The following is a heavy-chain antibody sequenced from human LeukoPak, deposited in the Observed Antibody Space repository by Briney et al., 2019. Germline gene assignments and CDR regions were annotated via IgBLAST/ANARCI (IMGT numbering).Heavy chain of an antibody. CDR2: VNPDTGNT. CDR3: ARGFHHYGSGNLDY. V-gene: IGHV1-8*01. D-gene: IGHD3-10*01. CDR1: GYTFGSYD. Sequence: ASVKVSCKASGYTFGSYDINWVRQATGQGLEWIGWVNPDTGNTGYAQNFQGRVTITRNTSTSTAYMELSSLRSEDTAVYYCARGFHHYGSGNLDYWGQGTLVTVSS. J-gene: IGHJ4*02.